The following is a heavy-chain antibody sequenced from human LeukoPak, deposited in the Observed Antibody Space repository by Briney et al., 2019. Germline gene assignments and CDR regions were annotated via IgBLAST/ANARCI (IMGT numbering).Heavy chain of an antibody. J-gene: IGHJ4*02. Sequence: ASETLSPTCTVSDVSISSQYWSWIREPPGKGLEWIGYISPSGSINYNPSLESRLAMSRDTSKNQFSLNLSSVTAADTAVYYCARDRNYVFDYWGQGILVTVSS. D-gene: IGHD1-7*01. CDR1: DVSISSQY. CDR2: ISPSGSI. V-gene: IGHV4-59*11. CDR3: ARDRNYVFDY.